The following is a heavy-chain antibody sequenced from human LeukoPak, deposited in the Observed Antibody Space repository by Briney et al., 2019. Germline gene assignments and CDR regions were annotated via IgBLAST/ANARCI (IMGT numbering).Heavy chain of an antibody. CDR3: AREATVAEPIYYYYYGMDV. D-gene: IGHD6-19*01. J-gene: IGHJ6*02. CDR1: GGSISSYY. Sequence: SETLSLICTVSGGSISSYYWSWNRQPAGKGLEWIGRIYTSGSTNYNPSLKSRVTMSVDTSKNQFSLKLSSVTAADTAVYYCAREATVAEPIYYYYYGMDVWGQGTTVTVSS. V-gene: IGHV4-4*07. CDR2: IYTSGST.